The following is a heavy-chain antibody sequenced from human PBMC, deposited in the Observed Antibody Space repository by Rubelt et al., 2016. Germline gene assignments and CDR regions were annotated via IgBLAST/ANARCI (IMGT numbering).Heavy chain of an antibody. V-gene: IGHV1-8*01. CDR1: GYTFTSYD. CDR3: ARGQGSRIQH. J-gene: IGHJ1*01. CDR2: VNPNSGNT. Sequence: QVQLVQSGAEVKKPGASVKVSCKASGYTFTSYDINRVRQATGQGLEWMGWVNPNSGNTGYAKKFQGRGSMNRKTSISTAYMELSSRRSEDTAVYYCARGQGSRIQHWGQGTLVTVSS.